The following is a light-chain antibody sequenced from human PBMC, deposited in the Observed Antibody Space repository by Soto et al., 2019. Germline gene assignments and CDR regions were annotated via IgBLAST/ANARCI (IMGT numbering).Light chain of an antibody. J-gene: IGKJ4*01. CDR1: QGISSN. CDR3: QQLNSYPPFT. V-gene: IGKV1-9*01. CDR2: DAS. Sequence: IQLTQSPSSLSASVGERVTITCRASQGISSNLAWYQQKPGQPPKLLIYDASTLQSGGPSRFSGSGSWTAFILTTISLQPEDFATDYCQQLNSYPPFTFGGGTKVEIK.